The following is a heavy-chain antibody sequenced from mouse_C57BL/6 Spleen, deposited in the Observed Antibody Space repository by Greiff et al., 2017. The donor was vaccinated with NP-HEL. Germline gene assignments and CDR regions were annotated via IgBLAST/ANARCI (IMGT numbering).Heavy chain of an antibody. D-gene: IGHD2-5*01. V-gene: IGHV3-6*01. CDR2: ISYDGSN. CDR3: AREDYSNPFAY. Sequence: ESGPGLVKPSQSLSLTCSVTGYSITSGYYWNWIRQFPGNKLEWMGYISYDGSNNYNPSLKNRISITRDTSKNQFFLKLNSVTTEDTATYYCAREDYSNPFAYWGQGTLVTVSA. CDR1: GYSITSGYY. J-gene: IGHJ3*01.